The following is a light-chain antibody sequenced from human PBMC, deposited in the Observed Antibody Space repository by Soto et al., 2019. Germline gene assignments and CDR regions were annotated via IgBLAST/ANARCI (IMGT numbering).Light chain of an antibody. CDR1: QSVSSN. CDR3: QQYNNWPPWT. CDR2: GAS. V-gene: IGKV3-15*01. Sequence: EIVMTQSPATLSVSPGERATLSCRASQSVSSNLAWYQQKPGQAPRLLLYGASTRATGITARFSGSGSGTEFTLPISSLQSEDFAVYYCQQYNNWPPWTFGQGTKVEIK. J-gene: IGKJ1*01.